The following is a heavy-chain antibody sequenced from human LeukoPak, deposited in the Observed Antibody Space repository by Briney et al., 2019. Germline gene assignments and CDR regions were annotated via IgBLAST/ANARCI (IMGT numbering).Heavy chain of an antibody. Sequence: GGSLRLSCAASGFTFSIYCMHWVRQPPGKGLEWVAVISYDGSNKYYADSVKGRFTICRDNSKNTLYLQMNSLRAEDTAVYYSATHGSSGGFDYWGQGTLVTVSS. J-gene: IGHJ4*02. V-gene: IGHV3-30*03. CDR2: ISYDGSNK. D-gene: IGHD6-25*01. CDR3: ATHGSSGGFDY. CDR1: GFTFSIYC.